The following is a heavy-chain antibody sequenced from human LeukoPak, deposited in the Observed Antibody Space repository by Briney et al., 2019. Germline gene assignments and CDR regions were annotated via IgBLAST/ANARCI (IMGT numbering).Heavy chain of an antibody. D-gene: IGHD2-15*01. Sequence: GESLRLSCAASGFTFSTYWMHWVRQAPGKGLVWVSRINSDGSSTSYADSVKGRFTISRDNAKNTLYLKMNSLRAEDTAVYYCARACSFGSCHAGDYWGQGILVTVSS. CDR3: ARACSFGSCHAGDY. V-gene: IGHV3-74*01. J-gene: IGHJ4*02. CDR1: GFTFSTYW. CDR2: INSDGSST.